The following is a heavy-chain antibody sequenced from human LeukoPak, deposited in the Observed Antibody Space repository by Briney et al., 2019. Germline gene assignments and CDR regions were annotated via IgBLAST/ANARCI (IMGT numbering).Heavy chain of an antibody. D-gene: IGHD6-13*01. V-gene: IGHV3-23*01. CDR2: ISGSGDNT. J-gene: IGHJ4*02. CDR3: AKVSWANYFDY. CDR1: GFTFSSYA. Sequence: GGSLRLSCAVSGFTFSSYAMSWVRQAPGKGLEWVSTISGSGDNTYSADSVRGRFTISRDNSRNTLYLQMNSLRAEDTAIYYCAKVSWANYFDYWGQGTLVTVSS.